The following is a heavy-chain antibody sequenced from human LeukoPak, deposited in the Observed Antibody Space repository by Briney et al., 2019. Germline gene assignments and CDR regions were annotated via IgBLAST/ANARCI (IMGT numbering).Heavy chain of an antibody. V-gene: IGHV3-48*04. CDR1: GFTFSDYS. CDR2: ISFSVNTK. J-gene: IGHJ4*02. CDR3: ARGAYSSGWAYFDH. D-gene: IGHD6-19*01. Sequence: GGSLRLSCAASGFTFSDYSMNWVRQAPGKGLEWVSYISFSVNTKYYGDSVKGQFTISRDNAKNSLYLHMDSLRAEDTAVYYCARGAYSSGWAYFDHWGQGTLVTVSS.